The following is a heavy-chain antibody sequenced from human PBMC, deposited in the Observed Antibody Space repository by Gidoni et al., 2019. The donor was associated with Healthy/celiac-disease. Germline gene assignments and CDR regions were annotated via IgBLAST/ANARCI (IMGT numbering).Heavy chain of an antibody. CDR3: ARQPNNEHLEEDAFDI. CDR2: IYPGDSDT. J-gene: IGHJ3*02. CDR1: GYSFTSYW. D-gene: IGHD3-3*02. Sequence: EVRLVQPGAEGKRPGDALKSSCRGSGYSFTSYWIGWVRQMPGKGLEWMGIIYPGDSDTRYSPSFQGQVTISADKSISTAYLQWSSLKASDTAMYYCARQPNNEHLEEDAFDIWGQGTMVTVSS. V-gene: IGHV5-51*01.